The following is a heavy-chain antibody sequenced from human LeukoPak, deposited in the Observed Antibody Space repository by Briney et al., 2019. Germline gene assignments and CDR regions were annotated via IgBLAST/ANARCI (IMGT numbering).Heavy chain of an antibody. CDR2: IYTSGST. D-gene: IGHD3-22*01. J-gene: IGHJ4*02. Sequence: SETLSLTCTVSGGSISSYYWSWIRQPPGKGLEWIGYIYTSGSTNYNPSLKSRVTISVDTSKNQFSLKLSSVTAADTAVYYCARQYYYDSSGYLTYYFDCWGQGTLVTVSS. CDR3: ARQYYYDSSGYLTYYFDC. V-gene: IGHV4-4*09. CDR1: GGSISSYY.